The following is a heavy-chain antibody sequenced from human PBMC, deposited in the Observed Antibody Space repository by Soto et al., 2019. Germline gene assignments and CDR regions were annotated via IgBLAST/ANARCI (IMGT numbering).Heavy chain of an antibody. J-gene: IGHJ5*02. CDR2: IYYSGST. CDR1: GGSISSGDYY. D-gene: IGHD6-6*01. CDR3: ARGGPGLAARGFDP. Sequence: SETLSLTCTVSGGSISSGDYYWSWIRQPPGKGLEWIGYIYYSGSTYYNPSLKSRVTISVDTSKNQFSLKLSSVTAADTAVYYCARGGPGLAARGFDPWGQGTLVTVSS. V-gene: IGHV4-30-4*01.